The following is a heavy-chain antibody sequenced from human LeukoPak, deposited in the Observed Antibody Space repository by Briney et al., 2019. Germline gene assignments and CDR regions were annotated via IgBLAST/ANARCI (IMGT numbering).Heavy chain of an antibody. CDR3: AKLSPSLYDFWSGYYESFDY. V-gene: IGHV3-7*01. CDR1: GFTFSSYW. Sequence: GGSLRLSCAASGFTFSSYWMRWVRQAPGKGLEWVANIKQDGSEKNYVDSVKGRFTISRDNAKNSLYLQMNSLRAEDTAVYYCAKLSPSLYDFWSGYYESFDYWGQGTLVTVSS. D-gene: IGHD3-3*01. CDR2: IKQDGSEK. J-gene: IGHJ4*02.